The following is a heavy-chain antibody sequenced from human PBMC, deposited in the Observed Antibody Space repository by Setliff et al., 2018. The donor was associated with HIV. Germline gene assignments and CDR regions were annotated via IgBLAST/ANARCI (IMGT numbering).Heavy chain of an antibody. CDR1: VGSFSGYY. CDR3: ARVASGFRITMVRVRHAFDI. V-gene: IGHV4-34*01. D-gene: IGHD3-10*01. J-gene: IGHJ3*02. CDR2: INHSGST. Sequence: SEALSLTFAVYVGSFSGYYWSWIRQPPGKGLEWMWEINHSGSTNYNPSLKSRVTISVDTTKNQFSLKLSSVTAADTAVYYCARVASGFRITMVRVRHAFDIWGQGTMVTVSS.